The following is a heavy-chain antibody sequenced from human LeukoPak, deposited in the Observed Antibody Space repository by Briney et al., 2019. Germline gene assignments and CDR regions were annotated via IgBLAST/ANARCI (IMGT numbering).Heavy chain of an antibody. CDR1: GYTFTSYG. V-gene: IGHV1-18*01. Sequence: ASVKVSCKAFGYTFTSYGISWVRQAPGQGLEWMGWISAYNGNTDYAQKLQGRVTMTTDTSTSTAYMELRSLRSDDTAVYYCASVAAAGQNWFDPWGQGTLVTVSS. CDR3: ASVAAAGQNWFDP. CDR2: ISAYNGNT. D-gene: IGHD6-13*01. J-gene: IGHJ5*02.